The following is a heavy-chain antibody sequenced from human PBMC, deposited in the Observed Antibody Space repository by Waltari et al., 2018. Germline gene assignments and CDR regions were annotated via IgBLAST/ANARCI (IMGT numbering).Heavy chain of an antibody. CDR3: AKEIGALGTPVFDY. CDR2: INNGGVDK. D-gene: IGHD6-13*01. V-gene: IGHV3-23*01. CDR1: GFSFTAYA. J-gene: IGHJ4*02. Sequence: EVQLLESGGGVAQHGGSLTLSCAASGFSFTAYAMSWVRQTPDRGLEWVSGINNGGVDKYYTDSVKGRFIVSRDNSRNTLYLQMSSLRAEDTAVYYCAKEIGALGTPVFDYWGQGTLVSVSS.